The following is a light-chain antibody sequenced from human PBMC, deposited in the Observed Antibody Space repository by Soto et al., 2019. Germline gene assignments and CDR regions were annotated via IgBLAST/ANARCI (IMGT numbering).Light chain of an antibody. J-gene: IGKJ1*01. CDR2: GAS. CDR3: QQYDKWPRT. CDR1: QSVSSN. Sequence: EIVMTQSPATQSVSPGERATLSCRASQSVSSNLAWYQQKPDQAPRLLIYGASTRATGIPARFSGSGSGTEFTLTISSLQSEDFAVYYCQQYDKWPRTFGQGTKVEIK. V-gene: IGKV3-15*01.